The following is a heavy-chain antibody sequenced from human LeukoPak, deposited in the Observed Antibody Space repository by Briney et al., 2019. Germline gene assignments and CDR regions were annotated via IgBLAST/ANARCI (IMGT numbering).Heavy chain of an antibody. Sequence: PGGSLRLSCAASGFSFSDAWMSWVRQIPGKGLEWVGRIESKTDGGTTDYAAPVKGRFTISRDDSTNTMYLQMNSLKSEDTAVYYCTTYGSGRKFDYWGQGILVTVSS. V-gene: IGHV3-15*04. CDR1: GFSFSDAW. J-gene: IGHJ4*02. CDR3: TTYGSGRKFDY. CDR2: IESKTDGGTT. D-gene: IGHD3-10*01.